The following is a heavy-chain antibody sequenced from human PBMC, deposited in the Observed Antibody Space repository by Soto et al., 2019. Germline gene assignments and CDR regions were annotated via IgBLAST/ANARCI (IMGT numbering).Heavy chain of an antibody. D-gene: IGHD1-7*01. Sequence: QVRLVQSGAEVKKPGASVKVTCKPSGYTFTDAYIHWVRQAPGQGLEWLGWINPKNGGTNYAQKFQGRVTMTRDTSSSTAFMALSSLNSNDTAVYYCAREEGTELDFWGQGTLVTVSS. CDR1: GYTFTDAY. J-gene: IGHJ4*02. V-gene: IGHV1-2*02. CDR2: INPKNGGT. CDR3: AREEGTELDF.